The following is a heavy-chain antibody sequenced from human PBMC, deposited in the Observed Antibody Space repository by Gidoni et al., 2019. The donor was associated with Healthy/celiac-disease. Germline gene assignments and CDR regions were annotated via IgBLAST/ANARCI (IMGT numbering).Heavy chain of an antibody. J-gene: IGHJ4*02. CDR3: ARGEDGYSSSSI. Sequence: QVQLQQWGAGLLKPSETLSLTCAVYGGSFSGYYWSWIRQPPGKGLEWIREINHSGSTNYNPSLKSRVTISVDTSKNQFSLKLSSVTAADTAVYYCARGEDGYSSSSIWGQGTLVTVSS. D-gene: IGHD6-6*01. CDR2: INHSGST. CDR1: GGSFSGYY. V-gene: IGHV4-34*01.